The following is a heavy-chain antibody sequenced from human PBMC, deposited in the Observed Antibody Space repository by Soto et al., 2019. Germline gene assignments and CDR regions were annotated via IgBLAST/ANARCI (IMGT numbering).Heavy chain of an antibody. CDR1: GYTFTAYA. Sequence: QVQLVQSGAEEKKPGASVKVSCKASGYTFTAYAMHWVRQAPGQRLEWMGWINAGNGNTKYSQKFQGRVTITRDTSASKADMELISMSSEDTAVDYCARAVAGPADFDYWGQGTLVTVSS. V-gene: IGHV1-3*05. CDR3: ARAVAGPADFDY. CDR2: INAGNGNT. J-gene: IGHJ4*02. D-gene: IGHD5-12*01.